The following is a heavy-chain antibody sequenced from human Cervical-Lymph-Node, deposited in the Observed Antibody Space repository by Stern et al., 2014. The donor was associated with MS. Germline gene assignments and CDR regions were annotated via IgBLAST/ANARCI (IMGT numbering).Heavy chain of an antibody. CDR1: GYVFTGYY. J-gene: IGHJ4*02. CDR3: ARDGETDFWSGSPDF. CDR2: INPKSGDT. Sequence: QLVQSGAALKKPGASVKVSCEASGYVFTGYYMHWVRQAPGQRLEWMGWINPKSGDTNYAQKIQGRVTMTRDTSTSTVYMELSRLTSDDTAVYFCARDGETDFWSGSPDFWGQGTLVTVSS. D-gene: IGHD3-3*01. V-gene: IGHV1-2*02.